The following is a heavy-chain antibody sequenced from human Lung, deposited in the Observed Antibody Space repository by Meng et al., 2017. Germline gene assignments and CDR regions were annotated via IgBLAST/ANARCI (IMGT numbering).Heavy chain of an antibody. CDR2: ISGSGGST. J-gene: IGHJ4*02. D-gene: IGHD6-6*01. V-gene: IGHV3-23*01. CDR1: GFTFSSYA. CDR3: VRRIEYSSSSGY. Sequence: EVQLLESGGGWVQPGGSRRLSCLASGFTFSSYAMTWVRQAPGKGLEWVSSISGSGGSTYYADSVRGRFTISRDNSKNTVYLQMNSLRAEDTAIYYCVRRIEYSSSSGYWGQGTLVTVSS.